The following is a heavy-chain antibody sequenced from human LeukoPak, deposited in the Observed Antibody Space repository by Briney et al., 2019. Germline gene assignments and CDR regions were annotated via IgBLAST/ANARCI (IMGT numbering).Heavy chain of an antibody. J-gene: IGHJ4*02. D-gene: IGHD3-9*01. V-gene: IGHV4-39*07. CDR2: INHSGST. CDR3: ARLQHFDWLLYSVLYFDY. CDR1: GGSISSSSYY. Sequence: PSETLSLTCTVSGGSISSSSYYWGWIRQPPGKGLEWIGEINHSGSTNYNPSLKSRVTISVDTSKNQFSLKLSSVTAADTAVYYCARLQHFDWLLYSVLYFDYWGQGTLVTVSS.